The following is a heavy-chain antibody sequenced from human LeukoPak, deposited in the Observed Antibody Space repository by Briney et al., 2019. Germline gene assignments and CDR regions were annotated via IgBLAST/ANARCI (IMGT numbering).Heavy chain of an antibody. Sequence: ASVKVSCKASGYSFTDYLMHWVRQAPGQGLEWIGRINPSSGGTNYGQKFQGRVTMTRDTSITTAYLEVRRLTSDDTAVYYCARQGIGAVDYWGQGTLVTVSS. V-gene: IGHV1-2*06. J-gene: IGHJ4*02. D-gene: IGHD1-26*01. CDR1: GYSFTDYL. CDR2: INPSSGGT. CDR3: ARQGIGAVDY.